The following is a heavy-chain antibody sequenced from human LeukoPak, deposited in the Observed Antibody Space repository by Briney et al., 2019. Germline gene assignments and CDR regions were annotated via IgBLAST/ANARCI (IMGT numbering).Heavy chain of an antibody. Sequence: GESLKISCKGSGYSFTSYWIGWVRQMPGKGLEWMGIIYPGDSDTRYSPSFQGQVTISADKTISTAYLQWSSLKASDTAMYYCARHPYCSGGSCYYFDYWGQGTLVTVSS. CDR1: GYSFTSYW. CDR2: IYPGDSDT. J-gene: IGHJ4*02. CDR3: ARHPYCSGGSCYYFDY. D-gene: IGHD2-15*01. V-gene: IGHV5-51*01.